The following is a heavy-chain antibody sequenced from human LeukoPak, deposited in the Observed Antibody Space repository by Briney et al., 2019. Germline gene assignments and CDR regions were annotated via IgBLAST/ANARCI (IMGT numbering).Heavy chain of an antibody. V-gene: IGHV3-7*01. Sequence: GGSLRLSCEVSGFNFNTYWISWVRQAPGKGLEWVANIKQDGSETHYVDSVKGRFTISRDNAKNSVYPQMNSLRAEDTAVYYCGRPRRQDTPYHCMDVWGKGTTVTVSS. CDR1: GFNFNTYW. J-gene: IGHJ6*03. CDR2: IKQDGSET. CDR3: GRPRRQDTPYHCMDV. D-gene: IGHD5-24*01.